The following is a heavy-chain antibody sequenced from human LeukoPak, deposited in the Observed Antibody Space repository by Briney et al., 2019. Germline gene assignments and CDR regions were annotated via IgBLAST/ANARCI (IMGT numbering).Heavy chain of an antibody. CDR3: ARGSYPAGTADY. V-gene: IGHV1-69*01. J-gene: IGHJ4*02. Sequence: SVKVSCTASGGTFNSYAISWVRQAPGQGLEWMGGIIPIFGTANYAQKFQGRVTITADESTSTAYMELSSLRSEDTAVYYCARGSYPAGTADYWGQGTLVTVSS. D-gene: IGHD6-13*01. CDR1: GGTFNSYA. CDR2: IIPIFGTA.